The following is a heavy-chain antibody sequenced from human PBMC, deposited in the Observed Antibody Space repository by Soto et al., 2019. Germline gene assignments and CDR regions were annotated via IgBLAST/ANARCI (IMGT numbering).Heavy chain of an antibody. CDR2: IYWDDDK. D-gene: IGHD6-13*01. Sequence: QITLKESGPTLVKPTQTLTLTCTFSGFSLSTSGVGVGWIRQPPGKALEWLALIYWDDDKRYSPSLKSRLTITKETSKYQVVLTMTNMDPVDTSTYYCAHRRPIAAAGRNWFDPWGQGTLVPVSS. J-gene: IGHJ5*02. CDR3: AHRRPIAAAGRNWFDP. V-gene: IGHV2-5*02. CDR1: GFSLSTSGVG.